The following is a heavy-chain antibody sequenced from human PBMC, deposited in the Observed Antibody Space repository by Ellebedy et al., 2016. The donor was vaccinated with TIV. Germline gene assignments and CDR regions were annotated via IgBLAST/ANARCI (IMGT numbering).Heavy chain of an antibody. CDR3: ARLTGGTCYCAFDI. J-gene: IGHJ3*02. CDR2: INQHESEK. CDR1: GFTFSRYW. Sequence: GESLKISCAASGFTFSRYWMSWVRQAPGKGLEWVANINQHESEKNYVDSVRGRFTISRDNATNSLYLQMNSLRAEDTAVYYCARLTGGTCYCAFDIWGQGTMVTVSS. D-gene: IGHD2-15*01. V-gene: IGHV3-7*01.